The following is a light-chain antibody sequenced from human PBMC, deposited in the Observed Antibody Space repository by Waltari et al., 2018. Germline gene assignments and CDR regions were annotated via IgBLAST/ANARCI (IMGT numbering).Light chain of an antibody. CDR3: LQDDNYPRT. CDR2: AAS. V-gene: IGKV1-6*02. Sequence: AIQMTQSPPSLSASVGDRVTITCRASQGIRSDLGWYQQKPGKAPKLLIYAASTLQSGVPSRFSGSGSGTDFTLTISSLQPEDFATYYCLQDDNYPRTFGQGTKVEIK. J-gene: IGKJ1*01. CDR1: QGIRSD.